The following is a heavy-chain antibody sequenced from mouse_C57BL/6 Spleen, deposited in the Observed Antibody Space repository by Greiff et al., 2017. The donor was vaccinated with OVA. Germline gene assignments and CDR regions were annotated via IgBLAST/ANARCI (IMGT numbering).Heavy chain of an antibody. J-gene: IGHJ1*03. CDR1: GYTFTSYW. CDR2: IHPNSGST. V-gene: IGHV1-64*01. Sequence: VKLQESGAELVKPGASVKLSCKASGYTFTSYWMHWVKQRPGQGLEWIGMIHPNSGSTNYNEKFKSKATLTVDKSSSTAYMQLSSLTSEDSAVYYCARLRDWYFDVWGTGTTVTVSS. CDR3: ARLRDWYFDV.